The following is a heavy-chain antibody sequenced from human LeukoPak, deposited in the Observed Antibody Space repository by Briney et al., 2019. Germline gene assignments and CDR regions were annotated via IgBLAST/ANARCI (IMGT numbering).Heavy chain of an antibody. CDR2: IKSGCTYI. CDR1: GFTFRSYS. D-gene: IGHD3-22*01. Sequence: GALRLSCGASGFTFRSYSGVWGRQTPGKGLEFVSSIKSGCTYIYSGDSEGGLLTLSREHGKHSLFVEEERPSPGEAGVYFCASGYSYDSLRFWGQGTLVTVSS. CDR3: ASGYSYDSLRF. V-gene: IGHV3-21*01. J-gene: IGHJ4*02.